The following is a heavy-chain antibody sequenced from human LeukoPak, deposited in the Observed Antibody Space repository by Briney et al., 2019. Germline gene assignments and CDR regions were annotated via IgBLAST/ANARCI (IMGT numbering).Heavy chain of an antibody. CDR2: IYYSGST. V-gene: IGHV4-39*07. Sequence: SETLSLTCTVSGGSISSSSYYWGWIRQPPGKGLEWIGSIYYSGSTYYNPSLKSRVTISVDTSKNQFSLKLSSVTAADTAVYYCARDRPPINYYYGSGSYYDWGQGTLVTVSS. CDR1: GGSISSSSYY. CDR3: ARDRPPINYYYGSGSYYD. J-gene: IGHJ4*02. D-gene: IGHD3-10*01.